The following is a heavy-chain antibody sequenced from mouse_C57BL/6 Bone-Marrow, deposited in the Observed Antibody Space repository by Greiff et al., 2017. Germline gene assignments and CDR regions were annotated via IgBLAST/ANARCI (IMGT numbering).Heavy chain of an antibody. J-gene: IGHJ4*01. CDR2: IYPRSGNT. D-gene: IGHD1-1*01. V-gene: IGHV1-81*01. CDR3: ATGSSYCYYAMDY. Sequence: VKLMESGAELARPGASVKLSCKASGYTFTSYGISWVKQRTGQGLEWIGEIYPRSGNTYYNEKFKGKATLTADKSSSTAYMELRSLTSEDSAVYFCATGSSYCYYAMDYWGQGTSVTVSS. CDR1: GYTFTSYG.